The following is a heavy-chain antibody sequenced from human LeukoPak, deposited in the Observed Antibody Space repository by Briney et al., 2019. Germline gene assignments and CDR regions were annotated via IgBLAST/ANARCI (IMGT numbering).Heavy chain of an antibody. CDR1: GGSISSYY. CDR3: ARRAREFGWVFDY. CDR2: IYYSGST. V-gene: IGHV4-59*08. D-gene: IGHD3-10*01. J-gene: IGHJ4*02. Sequence: PSETLSLTCTVSGGSISSYYWSWIRQPPGKGLEWIGYIYYSGSTNYNPSLKSRVTISVDTSKNQFSLKLSSVTAADTAVYYCARRAREFGWVFDYWGQGTLVTVSS.